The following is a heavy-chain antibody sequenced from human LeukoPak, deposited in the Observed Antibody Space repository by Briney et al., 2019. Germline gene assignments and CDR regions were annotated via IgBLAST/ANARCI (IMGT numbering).Heavy chain of an antibody. CDR3: ARLARITMVRRGTPYYYMDV. V-gene: IGHV4-34*01. CDR1: GGSFSGYY. J-gene: IGHJ6*03. D-gene: IGHD3-10*01. CDR2: INHSGST. Sequence: PSETLSLTCAVYGGSFSGYYWSWIRQSPEKGLEWIGEINHSGSTKYTPSLKSRVTISVDTSKNQFSLKLSSVTAADTAVYYCARLARITMVRRGTPYYYMDVWGKGTTVTISS.